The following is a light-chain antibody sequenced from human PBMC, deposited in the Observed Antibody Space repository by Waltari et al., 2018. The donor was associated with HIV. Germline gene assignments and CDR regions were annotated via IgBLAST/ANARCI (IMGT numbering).Light chain of an antibody. CDR3: QQSHSTPRS. CDR1: QSLNNH. Sequence: DIQMTQSPSSLSVSVGDSGPITCRTRQSLNNHLNWYQQKVGSAPKRLIFQASIFRKDVPARFSGSGSGTTCHRTVDGLQRQDFATYYCQQSHSTPRSFGQGTKLEVK. V-gene: IGKV1-39*01. J-gene: IGKJ2*01. CDR2: QAS.